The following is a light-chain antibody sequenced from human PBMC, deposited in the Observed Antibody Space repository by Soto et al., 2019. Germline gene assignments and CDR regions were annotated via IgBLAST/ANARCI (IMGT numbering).Light chain of an antibody. J-gene: IGLJ3*02. CDR1: RSNIGSNS. Sequence: QSALTQPPSASGTPGQRVTISCSGSRSNIGSNSVNWYQQHPGTAPKLLIYSQSQRPSGVPDRISGAKSGTSVTLAISGLQAEDEATYYCAVWDDRLNEVVFGGGTKLTVL. CDR3: AVWDDRLNEVV. V-gene: IGLV1-44*01. CDR2: SQS.